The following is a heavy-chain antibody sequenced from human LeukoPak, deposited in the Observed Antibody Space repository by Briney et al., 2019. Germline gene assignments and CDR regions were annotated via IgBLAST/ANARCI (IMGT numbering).Heavy chain of an antibody. D-gene: IGHD5-18*01. Sequence: GGSLRLSCAASGFTFSSYGMHWVRQAPGKGLEWVAVLSYDGSNKYYADSVKGRFTISRDNSKNTLYLQMNSLRAEDTAVYYCAKDLQNTAMVLDYWGQGTLVTVSS. CDR1: GFTFSSYG. J-gene: IGHJ4*02. CDR3: AKDLQNTAMVLDY. V-gene: IGHV3-30*18. CDR2: LSYDGSNK.